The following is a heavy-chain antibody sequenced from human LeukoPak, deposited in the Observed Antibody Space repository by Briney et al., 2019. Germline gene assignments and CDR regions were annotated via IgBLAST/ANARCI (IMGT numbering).Heavy chain of an antibody. Sequence: GGSLRLSCVASGFTFSNYVMSWVRQAPGKGLEWVSGISGNGGSTYNADSVKGRFTISRDNSKNTLYLQMNSLRTEDTAVYYCAKGMRQFDYWGQGTLVTVSS. CDR3: AKGMRQFDY. J-gene: IGHJ4*02. CDR1: GFTFSNYV. V-gene: IGHV3-23*01. CDR2: ISGNGGST.